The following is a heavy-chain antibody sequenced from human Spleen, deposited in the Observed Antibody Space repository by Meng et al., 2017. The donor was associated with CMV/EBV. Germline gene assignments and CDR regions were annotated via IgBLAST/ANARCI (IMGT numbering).Heavy chain of an antibody. CDR1: GGSINNYY. D-gene: IGHD6-13*01. CDR3: ARVTRKYSSSYFDY. V-gene: IGHV4-59*12. Sequence: GSLRLSCTVSGGSINNYYWSWIRQPPGKGLEWIGYIYDSGNTYYNPSLKRRVTISVDTSKNQFSLKLSSVTAADTAVYYCARVTRKYSSSYFDYWGQGTLVTVSS. CDR2: IYDSGNT. J-gene: IGHJ4*02.